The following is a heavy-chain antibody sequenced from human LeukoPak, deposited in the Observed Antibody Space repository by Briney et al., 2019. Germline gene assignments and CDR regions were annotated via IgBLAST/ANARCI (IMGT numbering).Heavy chain of an antibody. CDR2: ISWDGGST. CDR3: AKGWDKGGYAWDFHFDY. Sequence: GGSLRLSCAASGFTFDDYAMHWVRQAPGKGLEWVSLISWDGGSTYYADSVKGRFTISRDNSKNSLYLQMNSLRAEDTALYYCAKGWDKGGYAWDFHFDYWGQGTLVTVSS. CDR1: GFTFDDYA. D-gene: IGHD5-12*01. V-gene: IGHV3-43D*03. J-gene: IGHJ4*02.